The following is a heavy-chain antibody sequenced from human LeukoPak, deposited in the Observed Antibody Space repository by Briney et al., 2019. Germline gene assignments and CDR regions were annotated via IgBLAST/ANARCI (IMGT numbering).Heavy chain of an antibody. CDR2: INWNGGST. CDR3: ARATYYYGSGSYYAGAQSY. V-gene: IGHV3-20*04. D-gene: IGHD3-10*01. CDR1: GFTFDDYG. J-gene: IGHJ4*02. Sequence: GGSLRLSCAASGFTFDDYGMSWVRQAPGKGLEWVSGINWNGGSTGYADSVKGRFTISRDNAKNSLYLQMNSLRAEDTALYYCARATYYYGSGSYYAGAQSYWGQGTLVTVSS.